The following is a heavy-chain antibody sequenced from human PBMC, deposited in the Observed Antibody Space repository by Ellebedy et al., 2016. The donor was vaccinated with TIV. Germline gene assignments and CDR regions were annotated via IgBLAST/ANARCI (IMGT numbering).Heavy chain of an antibody. V-gene: IGHV2-5*08. Sequence: TLSLTCTVSGGSISSYYWSWIRQPPGKGLEWLALIYWDDDKRYSPSLKTRLTITKDTSKNQVVLTMTNMDPMDTATYFCAHLRGSYMFYFDSWGQGTLVTVSS. CDR1: GGSISSYYW. D-gene: IGHD1-26*01. CDR2: IYWDDDK. CDR3: AHLRGSYMFYFDS. J-gene: IGHJ4*02.